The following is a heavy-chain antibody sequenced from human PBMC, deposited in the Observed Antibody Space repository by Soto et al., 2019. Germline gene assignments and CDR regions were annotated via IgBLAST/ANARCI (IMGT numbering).Heavy chain of an antibody. CDR1: GFTFSSYA. D-gene: IGHD1-26*01. CDR3: AKAGSGSYLRFDY. CDR2: ISGSGGST. Sequence: EVQLLESGGGLVQHGGSLRLSCAASGFTFSSYAMSWVRQAPGKGLEWVSAISGSGGSTYYADSVKGRFTISRDNSKNTLYLQMNSLRAEDTAVYYCAKAGSGSYLRFDYWGQGTLVTVSS. V-gene: IGHV3-23*01. J-gene: IGHJ4*02.